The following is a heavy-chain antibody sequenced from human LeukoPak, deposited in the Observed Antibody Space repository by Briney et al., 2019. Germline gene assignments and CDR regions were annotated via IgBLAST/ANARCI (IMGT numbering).Heavy chain of an antibody. J-gene: IGHJ6*02. D-gene: IGHD1-26*01. Sequence: GGSLRLSCAGSGFTFSTYSMNWVRQAPGKGLEWVSCISSTSSYIYYADSVQGRFTISRDNAKNSLYLQMNSLRAEDTAVYYCARVGGSYSSGNSMDVWGQGTTVTVSS. V-gene: IGHV3-21*01. CDR1: GFTFSTYS. CDR3: ARVGGSYSSGNSMDV. CDR2: ISSTSSYI.